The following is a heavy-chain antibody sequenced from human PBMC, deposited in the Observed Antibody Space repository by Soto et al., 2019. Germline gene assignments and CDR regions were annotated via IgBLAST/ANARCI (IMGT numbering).Heavy chain of an antibody. V-gene: IGHV3-74*01. CDR1: GFTLSGYG. CDR2: INSDGSST. Sequence: PGGSLRLSCAASGFTLSGYGRHWVRQAPGKGLVWVSRINSDGSSTSYADSVKGRFTISRDNAKNTLYLQMNSLRAEDTAVYYCAREACSGGSCFYFGPDYWXQGTLVTVSS. J-gene: IGHJ4*02. CDR3: AREACSGGSCFYFGPDY. D-gene: IGHD2-15*01.